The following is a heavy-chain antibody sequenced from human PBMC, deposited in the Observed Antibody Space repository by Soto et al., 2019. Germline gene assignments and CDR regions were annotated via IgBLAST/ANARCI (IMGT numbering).Heavy chain of an antibody. CDR2: IVNDGSEQ. D-gene: IGHD3-10*02. CDR3: ARDDLYVDNGLAL. CDR1: GFSFSTHG. Sequence: QVQLVESGGGVVRPGRSLRLSCAATGFSFSTHGMHWVRQAPGKGLEWVAVIVNDGSEQQYADSVKGRFTISRDNARNILYLQMNNLRDEDTALYYCARDDLYVDNGLALWGQGTLVTVSS. J-gene: IGHJ4*02. V-gene: IGHV3-33*01.